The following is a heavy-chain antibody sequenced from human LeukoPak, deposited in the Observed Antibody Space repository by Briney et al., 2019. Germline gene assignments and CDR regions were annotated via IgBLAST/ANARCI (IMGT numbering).Heavy chain of an antibody. CDR1: GGSISSSSYY. J-gene: IGHJ4*02. CDR2: IYYSGST. CDR3: ARHGRYYYGSGSYMYYFDY. Sequence: KTSETLSLTCTVSGGSISSSSYYWGWIRQPPGKGLEWIGSIYYSGSTYYNPSLKSRVTISVDTSKNQFSLKLSSVTAADTAAYYCARHGRYYYGSGSYMYYFDYWGQGTLVTVSS. V-gene: IGHV4-39*01. D-gene: IGHD3-10*01.